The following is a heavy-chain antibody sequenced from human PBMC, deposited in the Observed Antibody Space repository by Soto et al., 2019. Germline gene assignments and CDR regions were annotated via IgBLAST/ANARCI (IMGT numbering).Heavy chain of an antibody. CDR3: ASSYYYGSGSMTPGAFDI. Sequence: GGSLRLSCAASGFTFSSYAMSRVRQAPGKGLEWVSAISGSGGSTYYADSVKGRFTISRDNSKNTLYLQMNSLRAEDTAVYHCASSYYYGSGSMTPGAFDIWGQGTMVTVSS. CDR1: GFTFSSYA. D-gene: IGHD3-10*01. CDR2: ISGSGGST. V-gene: IGHV3-23*01. J-gene: IGHJ3*02.